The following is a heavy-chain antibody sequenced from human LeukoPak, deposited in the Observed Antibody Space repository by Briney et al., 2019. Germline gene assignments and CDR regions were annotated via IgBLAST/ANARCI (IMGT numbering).Heavy chain of an antibody. V-gene: IGHV1-69*05. CDR3: ARGAGGSYGDYPTLFDY. D-gene: IGHD4-17*01. J-gene: IGHJ4*02. Sequence: SVKVSCKASGGTFSSYAISWVRQAPGQGLEWMGGIIPIFGTANYAQKFQGRVTITTDESTSTAYMELSSLRSEDTAVYYCARGAGGSYGDYPTLFDYWGQGTLVTVSS. CDR2: IIPIFGTA. CDR1: GGTFSSYA.